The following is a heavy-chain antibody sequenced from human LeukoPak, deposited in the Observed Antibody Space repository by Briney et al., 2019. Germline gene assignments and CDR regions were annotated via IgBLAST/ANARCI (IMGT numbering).Heavy chain of an antibody. CDR3: TTARPRGDSYGYY. Sequence: VGSLRLSCAASGFTFSNAWMSWVRQAPGKGLEWVGRIKSKTDGGTTDYAAPVKGRFTISRDDSKNTLYLQMNSLKTEDTAVYYCTTARPRGDSYGYYWGQGTLVTVSS. J-gene: IGHJ4*02. D-gene: IGHD5-18*01. V-gene: IGHV3-15*01. CDR2: IKSKTDGGTT. CDR1: GFTFSNAW.